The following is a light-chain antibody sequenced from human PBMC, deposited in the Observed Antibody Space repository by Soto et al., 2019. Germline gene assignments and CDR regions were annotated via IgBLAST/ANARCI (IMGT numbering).Light chain of an antibody. Sequence: QSVLTQPASVSGSPGQSITISCTGSSSDVGGYNYVSWYQSHPGEAPKLIIYDVSDRPSGVSDRLSGSKSGNTASLTISGLQAEDEADYSCSSYTSRISYVFRTGTKVTVL. CDR1: SSDVGGYNY. CDR3: SSYTSRISYV. J-gene: IGLJ1*01. CDR2: DVS. V-gene: IGLV2-14*03.